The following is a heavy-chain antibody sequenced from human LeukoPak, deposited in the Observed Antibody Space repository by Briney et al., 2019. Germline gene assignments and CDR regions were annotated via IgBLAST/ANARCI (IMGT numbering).Heavy chain of an antibody. CDR2: IKSKTDGGTR. J-gene: IGHJ4*02. V-gene: IGHV3-15*01. CDR3: AKGLGFRPHPPDY. Sequence: PGGSLRLSCAASGFTFSNAWMNWVRQAPGKGLEWVGRIKSKTDGGTREYAAPVKGRFTISRDNSKNTLYLQMNSLRAEDTAVYYCAKGLGFRPHPPDYWGQGTLVTVSS. CDR1: GFTFSNAW. D-gene: IGHD7-27*01.